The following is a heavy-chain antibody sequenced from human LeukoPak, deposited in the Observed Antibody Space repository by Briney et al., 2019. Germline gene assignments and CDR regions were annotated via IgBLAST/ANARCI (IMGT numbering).Heavy chain of an antibody. Sequence: GASVTVSCMASGYTFTSYYMHWVRQAPGQGLEWMGIINPSGGSTSYAQKFQGRVTMTRDTSTSTVYMELSSLRSEDTAVYYCASAYCSGGSCYGMDVWGQGTTVTVSS. J-gene: IGHJ6*02. CDR1: GYTFTSYY. CDR2: INPSGGST. V-gene: IGHV1-46*01. CDR3: ASAYCSGGSCYGMDV. D-gene: IGHD2-15*01.